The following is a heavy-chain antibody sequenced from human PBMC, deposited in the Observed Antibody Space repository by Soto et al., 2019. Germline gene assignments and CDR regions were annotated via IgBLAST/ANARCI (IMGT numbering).Heavy chain of an antibody. V-gene: IGHV1-18*01. J-gene: IGHJ4*02. D-gene: IGHD3-22*01. CDR2: ISVYNGNT. Sequence: QVKLVQSGTEVKKPGASIKVSCKASGYSFVTSGMTWVRQAPGQGLEWMGWISVYNGNTNYDQKLQDRVTMTTATSTNTAYLEVRNLRSDDTAVYYCARAGQYYDASGYADWGQGTLVTVSS. CDR3: ARAGQYYDASGYAD. CDR1: GYSFVTSG.